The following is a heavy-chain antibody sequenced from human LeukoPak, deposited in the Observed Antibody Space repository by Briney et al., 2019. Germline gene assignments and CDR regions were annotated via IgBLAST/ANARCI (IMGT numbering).Heavy chain of an antibody. J-gene: IGHJ4*02. Sequence: KPSETLSLTCTVSGGSISSRGYFWGWIRQPPGKGLEWIGSIYNSGSTYYNPSLKSRVTISVDTSKNQFSLKMRSVTAADRAVYYCARQTELYYFDYWGQGTLVTVST. CDR2: IYNSGST. CDR1: GGSISSRGYF. CDR3: ARQTELYYFDY. D-gene: IGHD1-14*01. V-gene: IGHV4-39*01.